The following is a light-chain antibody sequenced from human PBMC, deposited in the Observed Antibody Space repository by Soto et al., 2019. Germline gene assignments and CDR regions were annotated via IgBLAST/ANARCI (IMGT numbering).Light chain of an antibody. V-gene: IGKV3-15*01. CDR1: QSVSSN. J-gene: IGKJ1*01. Sequence: EIVMTQSPATLSVSPGERATLSCRASQSVSSNLAWYQQKPGQAPRLLIYCASTRATGIPARFSGSGSGTEFTLTISSLQSEDFAVYYCQQYNNCPPWTFGQGTKVEIK. CDR2: CAS. CDR3: QQYNNCPPWT.